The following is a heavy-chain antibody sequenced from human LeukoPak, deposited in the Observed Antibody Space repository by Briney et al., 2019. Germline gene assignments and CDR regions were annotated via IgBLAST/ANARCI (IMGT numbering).Heavy chain of an antibody. J-gene: IGHJ4*02. Sequence: GGSLRLSCADSEFMFSDHHMNWLRQGPGKGLEWVSGISGSGGITNYADSVKGRLTIPRDNSKNTVCLQMNSLRVEDTAVYYCTKDQRWDPPHYSDSWGQGTLVTVSS. CDR3: TKDQRWDPPHYSDS. CDR2: ISGSGGIT. D-gene: IGHD4-23*01. V-gene: IGHV3-23*01. CDR1: EFMFSDHH.